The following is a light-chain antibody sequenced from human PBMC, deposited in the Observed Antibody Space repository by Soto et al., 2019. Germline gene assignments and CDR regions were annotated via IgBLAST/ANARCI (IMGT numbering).Light chain of an antibody. J-gene: IGLJ2*01. V-gene: IGLV1-51*01. CDR2: DNN. Sequence: QSVLTQPPSVSAAPGQKVTISCSGSSSNIGNNYVSWYQHLPVTAPKLLIYDNNKRPSGIPDRFSGSKSGTSATLDIIGLQTGDEADYYCGTWDSRLSGGVFGGGTKLTVL. CDR3: GTWDSRLSGGV. CDR1: SSNIGNNY.